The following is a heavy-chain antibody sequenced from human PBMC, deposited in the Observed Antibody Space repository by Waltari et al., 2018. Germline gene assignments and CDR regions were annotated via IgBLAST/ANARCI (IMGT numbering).Heavy chain of an antibody. CDR3: ASAGIAVERNFQH. Sequence: QVQLVQSGAEVKKPGASVKVSCKASGYTFTGYYMHWVRQAPGQGLEWMGRINPNSGGTNYAQKCQGRVTMTRDTSISTAYMELSRLRSDDTAVYYCASAGIAVERNFQHWGQGTLVTVSS. CDR1: GYTFTGYY. CDR2: INPNSGGT. J-gene: IGHJ1*01. V-gene: IGHV1-2*06. D-gene: IGHD6-19*01.